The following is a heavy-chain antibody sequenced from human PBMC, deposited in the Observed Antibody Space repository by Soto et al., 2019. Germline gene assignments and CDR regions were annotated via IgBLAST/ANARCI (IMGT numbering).Heavy chain of an antibody. J-gene: IGHJ6*03. V-gene: IGHV4-31*03. CDR1: GGSISSGGYY. Sequence: SETLSLTCTVSGGSISSGGYYWSWIRQHPGKGLEWIGYIYYSGSTYYNPSLKSRVTISVDTSKNQFSLKLSSVTAADTAVYYCARERYQLLFVKSQKSYYYYMDVWGKGTTVTVSS. CDR3: ARERYQLLFVKSQKSYYYYMDV. CDR2: IYYSGST. D-gene: IGHD2-2*01.